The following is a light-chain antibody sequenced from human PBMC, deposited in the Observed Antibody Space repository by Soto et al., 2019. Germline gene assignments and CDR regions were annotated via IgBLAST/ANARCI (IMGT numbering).Light chain of an antibody. J-gene: IGKJ1*01. CDR3: QQYTSYWWT. Sequence: DIQMTQSPSTLSASLGDRVTITCRASQSISSWLAWYQQKPGKAPKLLIYKASSLESGVPSRFSGSESGTEFTLTISCLQPDDFATYYCQQYTSYWWTFGQGTKVEIK. V-gene: IGKV1-5*03. CDR1: QSISSW. CDR2: KAS.